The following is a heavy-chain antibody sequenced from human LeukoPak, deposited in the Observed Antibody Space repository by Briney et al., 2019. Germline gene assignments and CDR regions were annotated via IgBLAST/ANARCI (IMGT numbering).Heavy chain of an antibody. CDR3: ARCLTTCNLGATGYLDY. J-gene: IGHJ4*03. Sequence: SETLSLTCTVSGFSISSNGYCWGWIRQPPGKGLEWIGSIYYSGHTYYNSSLRSRVTISVDTSKNQLSLKLTSVTAADTAVYYCARCLTTCNLGATGYLDYWGQGNLVTVSS. D-gene: IGHD2/OR15-2a*01. CDR2: IYYSGHT. CDR1: GFSISSNGYC. V-gene: IGHV4-39*01.